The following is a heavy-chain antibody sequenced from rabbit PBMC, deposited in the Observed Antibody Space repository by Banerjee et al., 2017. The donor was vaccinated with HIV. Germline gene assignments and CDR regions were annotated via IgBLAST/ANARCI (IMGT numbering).Heavy chain of an antibody. CDR2: IGVVSGVNT. Sequence: QEQLEESGGDLVKPEGSLTLTCTASAFSFSSSYWICWVRQAPGKGLEWIACIGVVSGVNTYYANWVNGRFTISKTSSTTVTLQVTSLTAADTATYFCARDLAGVIGWNFNLWGPGTLVTVS. J-gene: IGHJ4*01. D-gene: IGHD4-1*01. CDR3: ARDLAGVIGWNFNL. CDR1: AFSFSSSYW. V-gene: IGHV1S45*01.